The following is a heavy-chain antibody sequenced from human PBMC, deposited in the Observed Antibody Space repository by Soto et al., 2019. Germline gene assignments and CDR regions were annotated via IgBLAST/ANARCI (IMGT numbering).Heavy chain of an antibody. Sequence: LVEPGGDLVYPGGSLRLSCLASGFRFSDHSINWFRQAPGKGLQWISDISSNSDTTYYADSVKGRFTVSRDNAKNALCLQLNSLRADDTATYYCARLPKGSLVTAWGQGARVTVSS. CDR1: GFRFSDHS. CDR3: ARLPKGSLVTA. J-gene: IGHJ4*02. D-gene: IGHD2-21*02. V-gene: IGHV3-48*01. CDR2: ISSNSDTT.